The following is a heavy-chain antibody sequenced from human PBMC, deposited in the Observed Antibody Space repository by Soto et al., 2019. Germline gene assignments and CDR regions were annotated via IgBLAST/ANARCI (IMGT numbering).Heavy chain of an antibody. CDR1: GGSISSYY. J-gene: IGHJ6*02. CDR2: IYTSGST. CDR3: AREVDDFWSGYLYYYYGMDV. Sequence: KSSETLSLTCTVSGGSISSYYWSWIRQPAGKGLEWIGRIYTSGSTNYNPSLKSRVTMSVDTSKNQFSLKLSSVTAADTAVYYCAREVDDFWSGYLYYYYGMDVWGQGTTVTVSS. V-gene: IGHV4-4*07. D-gene: IGHD3-3*01.